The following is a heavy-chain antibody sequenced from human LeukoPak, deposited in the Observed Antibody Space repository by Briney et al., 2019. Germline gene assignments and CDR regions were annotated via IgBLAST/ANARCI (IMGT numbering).Heavy chain of an antibody. D-gene: IGHD6-19*01. J-gene: IGHJ4*02. Sequence: PSETLSLTCTVSGGSISSYYWSWIRQPPGKGLEWIGYIYYSGSTNYNPSLKSRGTISVDTSKNQFSLKLSSVTAADTAVYYCERDSSGWSFDYWGQGTLVTVSS. CDR3: ERDSSGWSFDY. CDR1: GGSISSYY. CDR2: IYYSGST. V-gene: IGHV4-59*01.